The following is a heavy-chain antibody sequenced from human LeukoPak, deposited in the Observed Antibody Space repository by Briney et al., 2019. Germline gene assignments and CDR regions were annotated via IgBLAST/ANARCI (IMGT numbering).Heavy chain of an antibody. CDR3: ARALGSPSYFDD. CDR2: TYRGGTT. CDR1: GFTVSTNH. Sequence: GGSLRLSCAASGFTVSTNHMSWVRQSPGKGLEWVSVTYRGGTTDYADFVKDRFSSYRDTSKNTLDLQMNRLRAEDTAVYYCARALGSPSYFDDWGQGTLVTVSS. V-gene: IGHV3-66*01. J-gene: IGHJ4*02. D-gene: IGHD3-16*01.